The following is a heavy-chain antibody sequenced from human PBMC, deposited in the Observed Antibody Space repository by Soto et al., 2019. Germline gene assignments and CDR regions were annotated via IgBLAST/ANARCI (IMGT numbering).Heavy chain of an antibody. J-gene: IGHJ3*02. CDR2: INPNSGGT. CDR3: ARGFDYEARNAFDI. CDR1: VYTFTRYY. V-gene: IGHV1-2*02. Sequence: SVKVTCNSSVYTFTRYYVHLVRQAPGQGVEWMGWINPNSGGTNYAQKFQGRVTMTRDTSISTAYMELSRLRSDDTAVYYYARGFDYEARNAFDIWGQGTMVIASS. D-gene: IGHD4-17*01.